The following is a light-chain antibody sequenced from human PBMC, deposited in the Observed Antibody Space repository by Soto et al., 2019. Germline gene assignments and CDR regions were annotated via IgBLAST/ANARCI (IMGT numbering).Light chain of an antibody. CDR1: SSNIGKNY. V-gene: IGLV1-51*01. J-gene: IGLJ2*01. CDR3: GTWDSSLSDVA. CDR2: DNN. Sequence: QSVLTQPPSVSAAPGQKVTISCSGISSNIGKNYVSWYQQLPGTAPKLLIYDNNKRPSGIPDRFSGSKSGTSATLGITGFQTGDEADYYCGTWDSSLSDVAFGGGTKVTVL.